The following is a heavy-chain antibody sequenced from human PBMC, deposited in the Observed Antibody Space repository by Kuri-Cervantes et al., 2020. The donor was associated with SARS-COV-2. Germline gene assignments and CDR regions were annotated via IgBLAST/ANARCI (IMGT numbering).Heavy chain of an antibody. Sequence: GGSLRLSCAASGFTVSSNYMSWVRQAPGKGLEWVSVIYSGGSTNYADSVKGRFTISRDNAKNSLYLQMNSLRAEDTAVYYCARGQGSGWYLGLSANWFDPWGQGTLVTVSS. CDR1: GFTVSSNY. V-gene: IGHV3-53*01. J-gene: IGHJ5*02. D-gene: IGHD6-19*01. CDR3: ARGQGSGWYLGLSANWFDP. CDR2: IYSGGST.